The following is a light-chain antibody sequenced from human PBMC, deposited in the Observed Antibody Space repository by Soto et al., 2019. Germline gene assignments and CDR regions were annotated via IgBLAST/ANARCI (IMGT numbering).Light chain of an antibody. CDR1: SGHSSYI. V-gene: IGLV4-60*02. CDR2: LEGSGSY. CDR3: ANWDSNILV. Sequence: QSVLTQSSSASASLGSSVKLTCTLSSGHSSYIIAWHQQQPGKAPRYLMKLEGSGSYNKGSGVPDRFSGSSAGADRYLTISNLQFEDEADYYCANWDSNILVFGGGTKLTVL. J-gene: IGLJ2*01.